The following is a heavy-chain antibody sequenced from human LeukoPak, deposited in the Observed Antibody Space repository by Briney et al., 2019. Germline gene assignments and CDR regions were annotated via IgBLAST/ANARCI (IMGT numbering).Heavy chain of an antibody. Sequence: ASETLSLTCTVSGGSISGYYWSWIRQPPGKRLEWIGYIYDTGATNYNPSLKSRFTISIDTSKIQFSLNLGSVTAADTAVYYCARLPFIETTRGGFDPWGQGTLVTVSS. CDR3: ARLPFIETTRGGFDP. V-gene: IGHV4-59*08. D-gene: IGHD1/OR15-1a*01. J-gene: IGHJ5*02. CDR1: GGSISGYY. CDR2: IYDTGAT.